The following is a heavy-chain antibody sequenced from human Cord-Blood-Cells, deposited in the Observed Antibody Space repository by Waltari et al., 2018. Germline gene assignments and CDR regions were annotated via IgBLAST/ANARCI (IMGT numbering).Heavy chain of an antibody. Sequence: QVQLVQSGAEVKKPGASVKVSCKASGYTFTGYYMHWVRQSSGQGLEWMGWINPNSCGTNYAQKFQGRVTMTRDTSISTAYMELSRLRSDDTAVYYCARVRHYDFWSGYYHFDYWGQGTLATVSS. D-gene: IGHD3-3*01. CDR2: INPNSCGT. J-gene: IGHJ4*02. CDR1: GYTFTGYY. V-gene: IGHV1-2*02. CDR3: ARVRHYDFWSGYYHFDY.